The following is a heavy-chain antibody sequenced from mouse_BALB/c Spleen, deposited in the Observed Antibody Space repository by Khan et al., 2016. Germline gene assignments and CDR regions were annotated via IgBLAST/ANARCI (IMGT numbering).Heavy chain of an antibody. V-gene: IGHV1-9*01. CDR3: ARRRGYEVFTY. CDR1: GYRISSYW. Sequence: QVQLQQSGAELMKPGASVKISCKATGYRISSYWIEWVKQRPGHGLEWIGHILSGSNNTDFNEKFRGKASFTADTSSNTVYMQLSSLTSEDSAVYYCARRRGYEVFTYWGQGTLVTVSA. J-gene: IGHJ3*01. D-gene: IGHD2-12*01. CDR2: ILSGSNNT.